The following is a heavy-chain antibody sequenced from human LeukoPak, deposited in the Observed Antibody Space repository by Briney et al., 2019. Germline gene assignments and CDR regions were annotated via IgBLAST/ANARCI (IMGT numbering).Heavy chain of an antibody. CDR2: IYPGDSDT. CDR3: ARHQGVGYCSSTGCYPFDY. D-gene: IGHD2-2*01. V-gene: IGHV5-51*01. CDR1: GYSFTSYW. J-gene: IGHJ4*02. Sequence: GESLKISCQGSGYSFTSYWIGWVRQMPGKGLEWMGIIYPGDSDTRYSPSFQGQVTISADKSISTAYLQWSSLEATNTAMYYWARHQGVGYCSSTGCYPFDYWGQGTLVTVSS.